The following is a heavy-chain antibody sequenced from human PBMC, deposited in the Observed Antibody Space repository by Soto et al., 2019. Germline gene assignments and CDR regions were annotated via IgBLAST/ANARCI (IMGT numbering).Heavy chain of an antibody. CDR3: SKGKHTSTYYGLSDY. J-gene: IGHJ4*02. Sequence: GGSLRLSCAASGFTFSSYAMNWVRQAPGKGLEWVSGISGSGGATYYADSVKGRFTISRDNSKNTLYLQMNSLRAEDAAVYYCSKGKHTSTYYGLSDYWGQGTLVTVSS. CDR2: ISGSGGAT. V-gene: IGHV3-23*01. D-gene: IGHD1-26*01. CDR1: GFTFSSYA.